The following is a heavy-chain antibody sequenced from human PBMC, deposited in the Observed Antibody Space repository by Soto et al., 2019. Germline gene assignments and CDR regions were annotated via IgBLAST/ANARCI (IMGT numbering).Heavy chain of an antibody. CDR2: INHSGST. J-gene: IGHJ6*02. D-gene: IGHD6-19*01. CDR3: AGGGVAVAGSAYYGMDV. CDR1: GGSFSGYY. V-gene: IGHV4-34*01. Sequence: SETLSLTCAVYGGSFSGYYWSWIRQPPGKGLEWIGEINHSGSTNYNPSLKSRVTISVDTSKNQFSLKLSSVTAADTAVYYCAGGGVAVAGSAYYGMDVWGQGTTVTVSS.